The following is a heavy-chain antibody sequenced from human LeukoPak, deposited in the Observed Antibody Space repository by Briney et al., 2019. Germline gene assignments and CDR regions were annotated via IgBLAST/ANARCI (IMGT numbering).Heavy chain of an antibody. J-gene: IGHJ6*03. V-gene: IGHV3-21*04. CDR1: GFTFSSYS. Sequence: GGSLRLSCAASGFTFSSYSMNWVRQAPGKGLEWVSSISSSSSYIYYADSVKGRFTISRDNSKNTLYLQMNSLRAEDTALYYCTKVQNDYNFYYYMDVWGKGTTVTVSS. CDR3: TKVQNDYNFYYYMDV. CDR2: ISSSSSYI. D-gene: IGHD5-24*01.